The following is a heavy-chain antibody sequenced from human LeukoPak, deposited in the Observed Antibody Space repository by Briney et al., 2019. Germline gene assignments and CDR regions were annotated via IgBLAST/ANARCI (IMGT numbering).Heavy chain of an antibody. CDR3: ATDEDHGTPQNDAFDI. D-gene: IGHD2-15*01. CDR2: FDPEDGET. Sequence: ASVKVSCKVSGYTLTELSMHWVRQAPGKGLEWMGGFDPEDGETIYAQKFQGRVTMTEDTSTDTAYMELSSLRSEDTAVYYCATDEDHGTPQNDAFDIWGQGTMVTVSS. V-gene: IGHV1-24*01. CDR1: GYTLTELS. J-gene: IGHJ3*02.